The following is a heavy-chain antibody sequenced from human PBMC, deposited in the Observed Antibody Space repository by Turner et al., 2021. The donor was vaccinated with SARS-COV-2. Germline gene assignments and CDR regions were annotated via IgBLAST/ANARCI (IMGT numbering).Heavy chain of an antibody. CDR2: IYCSGNT. CDR1: GDSISSSPYH. D-gene: IGHD3-10*01. V-gene: IGHV4-39*01. Sequence: QLQLQESGPGLVKPSETLSLTCTVSGDSISSSPYHWGWIRQPPGKGLEWIGSIYCSGNTYYNPSLKSRVAISVDTSKNQFSLRLSSVTAADTAVYYCAIQRPYGSGSYAPFYFDYWGRGTLVTVSS. CDR3: AIQRPYGSGSYAPFYFDY. J-gene: IGHJ4*02.